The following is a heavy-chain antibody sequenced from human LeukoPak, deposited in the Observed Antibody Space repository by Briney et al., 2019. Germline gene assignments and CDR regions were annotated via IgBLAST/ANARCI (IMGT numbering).Heavy chain of an antibody. J-gene: IGHJ4*02. CDR1: GYNFTNFW. Sequence: GESLKISCKGSGYNFTNFWIGWVRQMPGKGLEWMGIIYPGDSDTRYSPSFQGQVTISADKSISTAYLQWGSLKASDTAMYYCARSSVEIAAQIDYWGQGTLVTVSS. V-gene: IGHV5-51*01. D-gene: IGHD2-15*01. CDR3: ARSSVEIAAQIDY. CDR2: IYPGDSDT.